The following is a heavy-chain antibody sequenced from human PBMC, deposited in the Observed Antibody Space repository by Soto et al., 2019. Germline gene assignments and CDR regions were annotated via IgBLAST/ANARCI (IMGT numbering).Heavy chain of an antibody. Sequence: PSETLSLTCAFSGGSFSGYLWSWIRKPPGKGLEWIGYVYYTGSTLYNPSLKSRVSISVDMSKKELSLRLSSVTAADTAVYYCARTRMIESWIDYWGQGTPVTVSS. D-gene: IGHD3-16*01. CDR3: ARTRMIESWIDY. V-gene: IGHV4-59*01. J-gene: IGHJ4*02. CDR1: GGSFSGYL. CDR2: VYYTGST.